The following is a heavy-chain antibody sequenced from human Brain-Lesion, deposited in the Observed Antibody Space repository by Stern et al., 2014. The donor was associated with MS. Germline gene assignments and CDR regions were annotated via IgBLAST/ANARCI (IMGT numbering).Heavy chain of an antibody. J-gene: IGHJ4*02. V-gene: IGHV4-30-4*01. D-gene: IGHD3-22*01. CDR1: GDSISSGDNY. CDR3: ARGESSRYYYYFDY. CDR2: IYYIGST. Sequence: QVQLQESGPGLVKPSQTLSLTCNVSGDSISSGDNYWSWIRQSPGKGLEWIGYIYYIGSTFYNPSPKSRVTISVDTSQNQFSLRLSSVTAADTAVYYCARGESSRYYYYFDYWGQGTLVTVSS.